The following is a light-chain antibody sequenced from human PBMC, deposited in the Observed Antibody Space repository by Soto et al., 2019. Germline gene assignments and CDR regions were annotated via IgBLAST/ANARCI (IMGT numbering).Light chain of an antibody. Sequence: DIVMTQSPLSLPVTPGEPASISCRSSQSLLHSNGYNYLDWYLQKPGQSPHLLIYLGSNRASGVPDRFSGSGSGTDFTLKISSVEAEDVGVYYCMQDLQTPRTFGQGTKLEIK. V-gene: IGKV2-28*01. CDR3: MQDLQTPRT. CDR2: LGS. CDR1: QSLLHSNGYNY. J-gene: IGKJ2*01.